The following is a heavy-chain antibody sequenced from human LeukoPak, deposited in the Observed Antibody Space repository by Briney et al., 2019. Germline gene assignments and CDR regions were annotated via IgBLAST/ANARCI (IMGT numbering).Heavy chain of an antibody. Sequence: GASVKASCKVSGYTLTELSMHWVRQAPRKGLEWMGGFDPEDGETIYAQKFQGRVTMTEDTSTDTAYMELSSLRSEDTAVYYCATYDSSGYYYFDYWGQGTLVTVSS. J-gene: IGHJ4*02. CDR1: GYTLTELS. CDR3: ATYDSSGYYYFDY. D-gene: IGHD3-22*01. V-gene: IGHV1-24*01. CDR2: FDPEDGET.